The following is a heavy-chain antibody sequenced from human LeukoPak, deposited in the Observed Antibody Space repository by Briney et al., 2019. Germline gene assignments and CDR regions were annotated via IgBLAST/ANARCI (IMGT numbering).Heavy chain of an antibody. CDR3: ARVVYYYDVSGYSFDL. V-gene: IGHV4-39*01. D-gene: IGHD3-22*01. CDR1: GGSISTRDYS. J-gene: IGHJ2*01. CDR2: IYYTGST. Sequence: SETLSLTCSVAGGSISTRDYSWGWIRQTPGKGLEWIASIYYTGSTYYRPSLRSRVTMSVDTAKNQFSLELSTVTAADTAVYYCARVVYYYDVSGYSFDLWGRGTLVTVSS.